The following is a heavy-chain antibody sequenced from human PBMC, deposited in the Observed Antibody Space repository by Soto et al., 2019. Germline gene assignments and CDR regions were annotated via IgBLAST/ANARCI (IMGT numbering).Heavy chain of an antibody. CDR1: GGSFSTYG. CDR3: ARDGVDVSRTTVRHGALDI. J-gene: IGHJ3*02. D-gene: IGHD4-17*01. CDR2: FIPVFTTA. V-gene: IGHV1-69*01. Sequence: VQLVQSGAEVKQPGSSVKVSCKASGGSFSTYGISWVRQAPGQGLEWMGGFIPVFTTAKYAQKFQGRVSITADESTDTAYMELSSLRSEDTAVYFCARDGVDVSRTTVRHGALDIWGQGTVVTVSS.